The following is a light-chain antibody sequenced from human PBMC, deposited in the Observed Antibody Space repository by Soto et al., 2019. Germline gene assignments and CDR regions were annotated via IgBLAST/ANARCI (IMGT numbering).Light chain of an antibody. CDR2: AVS. J-gene: IGKJ3*01. CDR1: QGIRSW. CDR3: QQANTFPLT. V-gene: IGKV1D-12*01. Sequence: DIQMTQSPSSVSAAVGDRVTITCRASQGIRSWLAWYQQKPGKAPELLISAVSNLQSGVPSRFSGSGYGTDFTLTISSLQPEDFATYYCQQANTFPLTLGPGTKVDIK.